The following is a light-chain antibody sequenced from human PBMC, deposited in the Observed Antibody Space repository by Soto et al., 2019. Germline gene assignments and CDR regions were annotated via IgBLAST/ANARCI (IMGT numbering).Light chain of an antibody. J-gene: IGLJ3*02. CDR2: EVS. CDR1: SSDVGSYNL. V-gene: IGLV2-23*02. Sequence: SALTQPASVSGSPGQSITISCTGTSSDVGSYNLVSWYQQHPGKAPKLMIYEVSKRPSGVSNRFSGSKSGNTASLTISGLQAEDEADYYCCSYAGSSTPRVFGGGTKVTVL. CDR3: CSYAGSSTPRV.